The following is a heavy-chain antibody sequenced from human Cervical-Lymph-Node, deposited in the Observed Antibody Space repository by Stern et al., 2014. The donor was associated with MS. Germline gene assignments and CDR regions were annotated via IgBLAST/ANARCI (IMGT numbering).Heavy chain of an antibody. CDR2: IIPLFGTA. Sequence: DQLVESGAEVKKPGSSVKVSCKASGGTFSSYAISWVRQAPGQGLEWMGGIIPLFGTATYAQKFQGRVTITADESTSTAYLDLSSLRSEDRAVYYCALNRRGIVVVHNYYYGMDVWGQGTTVTVSS. J-gene: IGHJ6*02. D-gene: IGHD3-22*01. V-gene: IGHV1-69*01. CDR1: GGTFSSYA. CDR3: ALNRRGIVVVHNYYYGMDV.